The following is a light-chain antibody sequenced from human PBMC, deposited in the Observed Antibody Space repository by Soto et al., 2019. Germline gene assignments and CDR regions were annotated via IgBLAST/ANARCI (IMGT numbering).Light chain of an antibody. Sequence: EIVLTQSPGTLSLSPGERATLSCRASQSVNNRYLAWYQQKGSQAPRILIYGASSRATGIPDRFSGSGSGTEFTLTISRLEPEDFAVYYCQQYGSSPPITFGGGTKVEIK. V-gene: IGKV3-20*01. J-gene: IGKJ4*01. CDR1: QSVNNRY. CDR3: QQYGSSPPIT. CDR2: GAS.